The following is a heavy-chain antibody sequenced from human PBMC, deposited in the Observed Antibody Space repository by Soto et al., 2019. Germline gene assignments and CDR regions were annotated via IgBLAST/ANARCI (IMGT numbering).Heavy chain of an antibody. Sequence: QVQLQQSGPRLARPSGTLSLTCVVSGGSISSTNWWTWVRQTPGKGLEWIGEVYHTRSTKYNPSLKDRVHISLDKSNNKSSLNLKSVTAADTAVYYCATLPPRIVVVVLPIPSWGQGTLVTVSS. J-gene: IGHJ4*02. CDR2: VYHTRST. D-gene: IGHD2-15*01. CDR1: GGSISSTNW. CDR3: ATLPPRIVVVVLPIPS. V-gene: IGHV4-4*02.